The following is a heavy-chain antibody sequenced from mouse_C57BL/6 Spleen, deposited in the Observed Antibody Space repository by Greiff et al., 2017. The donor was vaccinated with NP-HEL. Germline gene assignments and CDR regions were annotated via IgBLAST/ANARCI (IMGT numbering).Heavy chain of an antibody. CDR3: ARGTMTEDY. Sequence: QVQLQQSGPELVKPGASVKMSCKASGYAFSSSWMNWVKQRPGKGLEWIGRIYPGDGDTNYNGKFKGKATLTADKSSSTAYMQLSSLTSEDSAVYFCARGTMTEDYWGQGTTLTVSS. J-gene: IGHJ2*01. CDR2: IYPGDGDT. D-gene: IGHD2-4*01. V-gene: IGHV1-82*01. CDR1: GYAFSSSW.